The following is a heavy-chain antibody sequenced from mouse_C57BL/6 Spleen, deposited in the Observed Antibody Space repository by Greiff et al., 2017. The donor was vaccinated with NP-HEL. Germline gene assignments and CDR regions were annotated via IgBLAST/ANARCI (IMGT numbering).Heavy chain of an antibody. CDR1: GYTFTSYT. CDR2: INPSSGYT. Sequence: QVQLQQSGAELARPGASVKMSCKASGYTFTSYTMHWVKQRPGQGLEWIGYINPSSGYTKYNQKFKDKATLTADKSSSTAYMQLSSLTSEDSAVYYYASFGIYWYFDVWGTGTTVTVSS. D-gene: IGHD1-1*02. CDR3: ASFGIYWYFDV. J-gene: IGHJ1*03. V-gene: IGHV1-4*01.